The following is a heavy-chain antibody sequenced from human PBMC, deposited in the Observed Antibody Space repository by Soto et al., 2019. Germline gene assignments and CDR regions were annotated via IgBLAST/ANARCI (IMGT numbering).Heavy chain of an antibody. J-gene: IGHJ4*02. CDR2: INSDGSST. CDR1: GFTFSSYW. CDR3: ARDLESLRGYSGYDVPNFDY. D-gene: IGHD5-12*01. Sequence: GGSLRLSCAASGFTFSSYWMHWVRQAPGKGLVWVSRINSDGSSTSYADSVKGRFTISRDNAKNTLYLQMNSLRAEDTAVYYCARDLESLRGYSGYDVPNFDYWGQGTLVTVSS. V-gene: IGHV3-74*01.